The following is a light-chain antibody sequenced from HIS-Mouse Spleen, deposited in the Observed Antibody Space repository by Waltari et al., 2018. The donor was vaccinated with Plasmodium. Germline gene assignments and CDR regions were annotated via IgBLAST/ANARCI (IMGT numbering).Light chain of an antibody. J-gene: IGKJ3*01. CDR3: QQYNNWSFT. CDR1: QSVSSN. Sequence: EIVMTQSPATLSVSPGERATLSCRASQSVSSNLAWDQQKPGQAPRLLIYGASTRATGIPARFSGSGSGTEITLTISSLQSEDFAVYYCQQYNNWSFTFGPGTKVDIK. V-gene: IGKV3-15*01. CDR2: GAS.